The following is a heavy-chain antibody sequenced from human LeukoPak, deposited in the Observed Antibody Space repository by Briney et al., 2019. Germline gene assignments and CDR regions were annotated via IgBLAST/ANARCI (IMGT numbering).Heavy chain of an antibody. CDR3: ARDSDILTGYMAFDI. J-gene: IGHJ3*02. D-gene: IGHD3-9*01. V-gene: IGHV1-2*06. Sequence: GASVKVSCKASGYTFTCYYMHWVRQAPGQGLQWMGRINPNSGGTNYAQKFQGRVTMTRGTSISTAYMELSRLRSDDTAVYSSARDSDILTGYMAFDIWGQGTMVTVSS. CDR1: GYTFTCYY. CDR2: INPNSGGT.